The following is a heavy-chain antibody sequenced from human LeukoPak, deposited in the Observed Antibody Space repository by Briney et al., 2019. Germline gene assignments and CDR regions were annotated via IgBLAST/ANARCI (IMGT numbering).Heavy chain of an antibody. D-gene: IGHD1-26*01. Sequence: PSETLSLTCTVSDGSITNYYWSWIRQPPGKGLEWIGYIYYSGNTNYNPSLKGRVTISIGTSKNQVSLRLSSVSAADTAVYYCASLGGTYDYWGQGTLVTVSS. J-gene: IGHJ4*02. V-gene: IGHV4-59*08. CDR3: ASLGGTYDY. CDR2: IYYSGNT. CDR1: DGSITNYY.